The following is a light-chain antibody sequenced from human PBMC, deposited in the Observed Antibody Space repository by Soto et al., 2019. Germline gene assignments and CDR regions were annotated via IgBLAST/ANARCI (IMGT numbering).Light chain of an antibody. Sequence: DIVLTQSPGTLSLSPGERATLSCRASQSISSSFLAWYQQKPGQAPRLLLHDSSDRATGIPDRFSGSGSGTDFTLTISSLQSEDFAVYYCQQYNNWPTFGQGTKLEIK. V-gene: IGKV3D-20*02. CDR1: QSISSSF. CDR2: DSS. J-gene: IGKJ2*01. CDR3: QQYNNWPT.